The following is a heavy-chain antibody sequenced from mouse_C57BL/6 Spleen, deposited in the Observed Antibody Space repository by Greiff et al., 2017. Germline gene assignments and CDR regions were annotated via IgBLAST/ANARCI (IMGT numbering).Heavy chain of an antibody. CDR2: INYDGSST. CDR1: GFTFSDYY. J-gene: IGHJ2*01. V-gene: IGHV5-16*01. Sequence: EVQLVESEGGLVQPGSSMKLSCTASGFTFSDYYMAWVRQVPEKGLEWVANINYDGSSTYYLDSLKSRFIISRDNAKNILYLQMSSLKSEDTATYYCARMAYYSNYFPFDYWGQGTTLTVSS. CDR3: ARMAYYSNYFPFDY. D-gene: IGHD2-5*01.